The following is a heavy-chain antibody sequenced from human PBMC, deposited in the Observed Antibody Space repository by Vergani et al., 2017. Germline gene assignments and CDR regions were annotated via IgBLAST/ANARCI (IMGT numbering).Heavy chain of an antibody. D-gene: IGHD3-10*01. CDR2: IIPIFGTA. V-gene: IGHV1-69*12. CDR3: ARGMVRRVIMLMDYGMDV. CDR1: GGTFSSYA. J-gene: IGHJ6*02. Sequence: QVQLVQSGAEVKKPGSSVKVSCKASGGTFSSYAISWVRQAPGQGLEWMGGIIPIFGTANYAQKFQGRVTITADESTSTAYMELSGMSSEDTAVYYCARGMVRRVIMLMDYGMDVWGQGTTDTAFS.